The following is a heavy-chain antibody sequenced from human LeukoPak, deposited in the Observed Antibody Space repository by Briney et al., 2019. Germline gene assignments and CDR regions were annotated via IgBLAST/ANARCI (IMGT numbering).Heavy chain of an antibody. J-gene: IGHJ4*02. Sequence: ASVKVSCKASGYTFTGYYMHWVRQAPGQGLEWMGRINPNSGGTKYAQKFQGRGTMTRDTSINTAYMELSRLRSDDTAVYYCARGDDLGPVEMATITDYWGQGTLVTVSS. CDR2: INPNSGGT. D-gene: IGHD5-24*01. V-gene: IGHV1-2*06. CDR3: ARGDDLGPVEMATITDY. CDR1: GYTFTGYY.